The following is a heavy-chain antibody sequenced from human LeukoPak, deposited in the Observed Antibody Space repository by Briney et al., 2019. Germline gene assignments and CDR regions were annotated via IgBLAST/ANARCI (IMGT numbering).Heavy chain of an antibody. Sequence: GGSLRLSCAASGFTFSSYWMSWVRQAPGKGLEWVANIKQDGSEKYYVDSVKGRFTISRDNAKNSLYLQMNSLRAEDTAVYYCARDFYGGNSPSYAFDIWGQGTMVTASS. J-gene: IGHJ3*02. CDR1: GFTFSSYW. D-gene: IGHD4-23*01. CDR2: IKQDGSEK. CDR3: ARDFYGGNSPSYAFDI. V-gene: IGHV3-7*01.